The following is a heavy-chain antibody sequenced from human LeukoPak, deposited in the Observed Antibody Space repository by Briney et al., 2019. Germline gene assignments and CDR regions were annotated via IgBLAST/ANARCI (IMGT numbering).Heavy chain of an antibody. J-gene: IGHJ5*02. V-gene: IGHV1-8*01. CDR2: MNPNSGNT. Sequence: ASVKVSCKASGYTFTSYDINWVRQATGQGLEWMGWMNPNSGNTGYAQKFQGRVTMTRNTSISTAYMELSSLRSEDTAVYYCARPPTVTGTRCFDPWGQGTLVTVSS. CDR3: ARPPTVTGTRCFDP. CDR1: GYTFTSYD. D-gene: IGHD4-17*01.